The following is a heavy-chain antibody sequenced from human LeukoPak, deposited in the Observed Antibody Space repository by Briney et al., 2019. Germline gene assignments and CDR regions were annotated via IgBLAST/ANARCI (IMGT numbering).Heavy chain of an antibody. CDR2: IRHDGSNE. CDR3: AKEVHPYDSGTYYFDY. CDR1: GFTFSSYG. V-gene: IGHV3-30*02. Sequence: PGGSLRLSCVGSGFTFSSYGMHWVRQAAGKGLEWVAFIRHDGSNEYYADSVKGRFTVSRDNSKNTLLLQMNGLRVEEMAVYYCAKEVHPYDSGTYYFDYWGRGTPVTVSS. J-gene: IGHJ4*02. D-gene: IGHD3-10*01.